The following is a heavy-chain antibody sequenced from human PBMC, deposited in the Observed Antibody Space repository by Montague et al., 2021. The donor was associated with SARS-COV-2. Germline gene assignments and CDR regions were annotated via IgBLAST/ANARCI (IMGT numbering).Heavy chain of an antibody. J-gene: IGHJ4*02. CDR2: INHRCSP. CDR1: GGSFNGYY. Sequence: SETLSLTCAVSGGSFNGYYWGWIRQPPGKGLELVGEINHRCSPTYNPSLTRRVPISAYTSKTQFSLRLTSVTAAATATSFCARGKADFFITVVVVTAVSYCVGSGGQGSRFYVAAGGQGTLGTVSS. D-gene: IGHD3-22*01. V-gene: IGHV4-34*01. CDR3: ARGKADFFITVVVVTAVSYCVGSGGQGSRFYVAA.